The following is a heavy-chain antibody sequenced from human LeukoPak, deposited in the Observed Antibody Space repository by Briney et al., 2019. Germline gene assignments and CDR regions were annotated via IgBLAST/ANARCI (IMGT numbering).Heavy chain of an antibody. Sequence: ASVKVSCKASGYTFTGYYMHWVRQAPGQGLEWMGWINPNSGGTNYVQKLQGRVTMTTDTSTSTAYMELRSLRSDDRAVYYCARAGDFDSYYMDVWGKGTTVTISS. CDR2: INPNSGGT. V-gene: IGHV1-2*02. CDR3: ARAGDFDSYYMDV. J-gene: IGHJ6*03. D-gene: IGHD3-16*01. CDR1: GYTFTGYY.